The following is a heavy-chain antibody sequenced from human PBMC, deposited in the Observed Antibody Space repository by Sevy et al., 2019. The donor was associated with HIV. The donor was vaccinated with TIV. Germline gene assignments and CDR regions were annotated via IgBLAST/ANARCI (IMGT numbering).Heavy chain of an antibody. J-gene: IGHJ5*02. CDR2: IYYNGHI. V-gene: IGHV4-59*08. CDR3: AGENAWGRGYA. CDR1: GGSITSPY. Sequence: SETQSLTCTVSGGSITSPYWNWIRQPPGKGLEWIANIYYNGHINYNPSLKSRVTLSLDTSKNQFSLRLSSVTAADTAMYYCAGENAWGRGYAWGQGTLVTVSS. D-gene: IGHD6-25*01.